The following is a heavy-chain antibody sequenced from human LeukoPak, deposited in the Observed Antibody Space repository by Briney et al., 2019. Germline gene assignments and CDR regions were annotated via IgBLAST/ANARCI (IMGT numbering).Heavy chain of an antibody. V-gene: IGHV3-30*18. Sequence: PGGSLRLSCAASGFTFSSYGMQWVRQARGKGLEWVAVISYDGSNKHYADSVKGRFTISRDNSKNTLYLQMNSLRAEDTAVYYCAKDGSGQLQAWGQGTLVTVSS. CDR1: GFTFSSYG. D-gene: IGHD3-10*01. CDR3: AKDGSGQLQA. CDR2: ISYDGSNK. J-gene: IGHJ5*02.